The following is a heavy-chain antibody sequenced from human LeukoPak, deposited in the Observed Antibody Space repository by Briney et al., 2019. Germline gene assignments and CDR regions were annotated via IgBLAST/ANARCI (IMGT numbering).Heavy chain of an antibody. Sequence: SVKLSCKASGGTFSSYAISWVRQAPGQGLEWMGGIISIFGTANYAQKFQGRVTITADKSTSTAYMKLSSLRSEDTAVQYCAIFPGPYYDSSGDYYDDAFDIWGQGTMVTVSS. CDR3: AIFPGPYYDSSGDYYDDAFDI. J-gene: IGHJ3*02. CDR1: GGTFSSYA. CDR2: IISIFGTA. V-gene: IGHV1-69*06. D-gene: IGHD3-22*01.